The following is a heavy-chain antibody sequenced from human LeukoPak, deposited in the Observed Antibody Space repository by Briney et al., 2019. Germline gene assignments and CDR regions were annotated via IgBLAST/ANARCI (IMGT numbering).Heavy chain of an antibody. D-gene: IGHD6-13*01. V-gene: IGHV4-39*01. Sequence: SETLSLTCTVSGGSISSSSYYWGWIRQPPGKGLEWIGSIYYSGSTYYNPSLKSRVTISVDTSKNQFSLKLSSVTAADTAVYYCARKGNSSSWHWFDPWGQGTLVTVSS. J-gene: IGHJ5*02. CDR1: GGSISSSSYY. CDR2: IYYSGST. CDR3: ARKGNSSSWHWFDP.